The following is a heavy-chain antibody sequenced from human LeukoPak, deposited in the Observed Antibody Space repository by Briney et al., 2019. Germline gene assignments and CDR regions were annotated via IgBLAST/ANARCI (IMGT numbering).Heavy chain of an antibody. J-gene: IGHJ2*01. V-gene: IGHV3-7*03. D-gene: IGHD5-12*01. CDR3: ARDHYGYSGYDYSWYFDL. CDR2: IKHDGSEK. Sequence: PGGSLRLSCAASGFIFTNYFMSWVRQAPGKGLEWVASIKHDGSEKYYVDSVRGRFTISRDNTMNSLYLQMSSLRAEDTAVYYCARDHYGYSGYDYSWYFDLWGRGTLVTVSS. CDR1: GFIFTNYF.